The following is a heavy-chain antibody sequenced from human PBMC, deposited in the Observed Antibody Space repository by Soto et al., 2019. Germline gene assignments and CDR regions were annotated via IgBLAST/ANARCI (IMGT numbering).Heavy chain of an antibody. J-gene: IGHJ3*02. Sequence: GGSLRLSCAASGFTFSSYSMNWVRQAPGKGLEWVSSISSSSSYIYYADSVKGRFTISRDNAKNSLYLQMNRLRGEVSDVYSCARDVYPYSGGQPAGNDAFDIWGQGTMVTVSS. D-gene: IGHD3-10*01. CDR2: ISSSSSYI. CDR1: GFTFSSYS. CDR3: ARDVYPYSGGQPAGNDAFDI. V-gene: IGHV3-21*01.